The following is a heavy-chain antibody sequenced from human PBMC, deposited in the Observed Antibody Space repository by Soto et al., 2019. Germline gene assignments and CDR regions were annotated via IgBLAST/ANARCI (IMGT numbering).Heavy chain of an antibody. CDR2: IKQDGSEK. Sequence: EVQLVESGGGLVQPGGSLRLSCAASGFTLSSYWMSWVRQAQGKGLEWGANIKQDGSEKYYVDSVKGRFTISRDNAKNSLYLQMNSLRAEDTAVYYCAREYCSGGSCYRGYYYMDVWGKGTTVTVSS. D-gene: IGHD2-15*01. V-gene: IGHV3-7*01. J-gene: IGHJ6*03. CDR3: AREYCSGGSCYRGYYYMDV. CDR1: GFTLSSYW.